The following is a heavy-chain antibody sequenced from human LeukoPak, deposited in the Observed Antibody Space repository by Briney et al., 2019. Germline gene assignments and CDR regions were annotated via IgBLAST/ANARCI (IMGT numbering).Heavy chain of an antibody. V-gene: IGHV4-39*01. CDR2: IYYSGCT. CDR1: GGSISSNSYY. Sequence: SETLSLTCAVSGGSISSNSYYWGWIRQPPGKGLEWIGSIYYSGCTYYNPSLKSRVTISVDTSKNQFSLKLSSVTAADTAVYDCARTRYYYNSRSYGAPYYVDYWGQAILVTVSS. D-gene: IGHD3-10*01. J-gene: IGHJ4*02. CDR3: ARTRYYYNSRSYGAPYYVDY.